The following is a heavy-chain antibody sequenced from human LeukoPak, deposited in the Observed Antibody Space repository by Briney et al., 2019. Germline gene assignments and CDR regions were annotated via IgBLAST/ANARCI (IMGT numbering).Heavy chain of an antibody. CDR3: ARDRITMIVGGNWFDP. Sequence: ASVKDSFMSSGYTFTSYGISGVRQAPGQGLEWMGWISAYNGNTNYAQKLQGRVTMTTDTSTSTAYMELRSLRSDDTAVYYCARDRITMIVGGNWFDPWGQGTLVTVSS. D-gene: IGHD3-22*01. CDR1: GYTFTSYG. V-gene: IGHV1-18*01. CDR2: ISAYNGNT. J-gene: IGHJ5*02.